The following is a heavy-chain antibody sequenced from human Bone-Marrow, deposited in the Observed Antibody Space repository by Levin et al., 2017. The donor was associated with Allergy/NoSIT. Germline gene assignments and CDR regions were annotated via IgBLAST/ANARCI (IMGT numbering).Heavy chain of an antibody. Sequence: GGSLRLSCAASGFTFEDYSISWFRQAPGKGLEWVSFIRSKYYGRTTEYAASVKGRFTISRDDSNSIAYLQMNSLKTEDSAVYFCTRDDGGAMTTVTTEDYYGMDVWGQGTTVTVSS. CDR2: IRSKYYGRTT. CDR3: TRDDGGAMTTVTTEDYYGMDV. V-gene: IGHV3-49*03. D-gene: IGHD4-17*01. CDR1: GFTFEDYS. J-gene: IGHJ6*02.